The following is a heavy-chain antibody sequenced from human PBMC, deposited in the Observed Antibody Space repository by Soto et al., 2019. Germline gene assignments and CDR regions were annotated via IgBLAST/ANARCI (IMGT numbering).Heavy chain of an antibody. D-gene: IGHD3-10*01. J-gene: IGHJ4*02. Sequence: TLSLTCAVSGGSISSGGYSWSWIRQPPGKGLEWIGYIYHSGSTYYNPSLKSRVTISVDRSKNQFSLKLSSVTAADTAVYYCASNAGGYYGSGSYVHWGQGTLVTVSS. CDR2: IYHSGST. V-gene: IGHV4-30-2*01. CDR1: GGSISSGGYS. CDR3: ASNAGGYYGSGSYVH.